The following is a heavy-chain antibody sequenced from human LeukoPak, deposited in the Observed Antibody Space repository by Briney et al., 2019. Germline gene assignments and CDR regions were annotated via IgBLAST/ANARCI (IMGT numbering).Heavy chain of an antibody. CDR3: AREGRYCSGGSCLDY. V-gene: IGHV4-61*01. CDR1: GGSVSSTSYY. J-gene: IGHJ4*02. CDR2: IYYSGGT. Sequence: PSETLSLTCTVSGGSVSSTSYYWSWIQQPPGKGLDWIGYIYYSGGTNYNPSLKSRVTISVDTSKNQFSLRLSSVTAADTAVYYCAREGRYCSGGSCLDYWGQGTLVTVSS. D-gene: IGHD2-15*01.